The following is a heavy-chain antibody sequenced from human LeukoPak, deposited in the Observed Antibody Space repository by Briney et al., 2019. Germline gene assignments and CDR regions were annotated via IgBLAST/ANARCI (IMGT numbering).Heavy chain of an antibody. CDR1: GGSISSYY. V-gene: IGHV4-59*01. D-gene: IGHD3-3*01. Sequence: SETLSLTCTVSGGSISSYYWSWIRQPPGKGLEWIGYIYYSGSTNHNPSLKSRVTISVDTSKNQFSLKLSSVTAADTAVYYCARDRFLEWSYFDYWGQGTLVTVSS. CDR3: ARDRFLEWSYFDY. CDR2: IYYSGST. J-gene: IGHJ4*02.